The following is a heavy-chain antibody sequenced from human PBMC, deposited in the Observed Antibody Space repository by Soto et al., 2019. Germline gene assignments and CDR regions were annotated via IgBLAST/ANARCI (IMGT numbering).Heavy chain of an antibody. J-gene: IGHJ4*02. Sequence: SETLSLTCAVYGGSFSGYYWSWIRQPPGKGLEWIGEINHSGSTNYNPSLKSRVTISVDTSKNQFSLKLSSVTAADTAVYYCARSEPIRFLWRFWGQGTLVTVSS. CDR1: GGSFSGYY. CDR3: ARSEPIRFLWRF. V-gene: IGHV4-34*01. CDR2: INHSGST. D-gene: IGHD3-3*01.